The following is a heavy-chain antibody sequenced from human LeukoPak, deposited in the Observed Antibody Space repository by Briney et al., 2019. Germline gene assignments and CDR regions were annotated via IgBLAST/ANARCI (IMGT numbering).Heavy chain of an antibody. D-gene: IGHD1-26*01. J-gene: IGHJ4*02. CDR3: ARDAGGVGAD. Sequence: ASVKVSCKASGYTFTSYAMNWVRQAPGQGLEWMGIINPSGGSTSYAQKFQGRVTMTRDTSTGTVYMELSSLRSEDTAVYYCARDAGGVGADWGQGTLVTVSS. CDR1: GYTFTSYA. CDR2: INPSGGST. V-gene: IGHV1-46*01.